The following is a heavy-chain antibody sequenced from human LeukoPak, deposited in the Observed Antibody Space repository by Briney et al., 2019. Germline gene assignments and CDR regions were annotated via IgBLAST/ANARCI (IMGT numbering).Heavy chain of an antibody. V-gene: IGHV3-74*01. Sequence: GGSLRLSCAASGFTFSDYWMHWVRQAPGKGLVWVSRIYSDGSRTTYADSVEGRFTISRDNAKNSLYLQMNSLRAEDTAVYYCARAGNSSGYYYSRYWGQGTLVTVSS. J-gene: IGHJ4*02. D-gene: IGHD3-22*01. CDR1: GFTFSDYW. CDR2: IYSDGSRT. CDR3: ARAGNSSGYYYSRY.